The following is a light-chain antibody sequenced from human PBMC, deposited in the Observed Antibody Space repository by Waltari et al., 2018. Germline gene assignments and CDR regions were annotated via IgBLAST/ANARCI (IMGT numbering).Light chain of an antibody. CDR1: RSTIGVFSF. Sequence: ALTQPPSASGPLGHAVTIACTGPRSTIGVFSFVSWYQPPPGKAPKLIIFEVNKRPSGVPDRFSGSKSGNTASLTVSGLQPEDEAEYFCSSFAGFNNVIFGVGTKVTVL. CDR3: SSFAGFNNVI. J-gene: IGLJ2*01. V-gene: IGLV2-8*01. CDR2: EVN.